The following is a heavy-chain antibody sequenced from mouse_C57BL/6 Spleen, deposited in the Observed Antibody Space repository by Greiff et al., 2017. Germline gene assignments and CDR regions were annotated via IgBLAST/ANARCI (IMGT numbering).Heavy chain of an antibody. D-gene: IGHD2-12*01. J-gene: IGHJ3*01. Sequence: VQLQESGPGLVQPSQSLSITCTVSGFSLTSYGVHWVRQSPGKGLEWLGVIWRGGSTDYNAAFMSRLSITKDNSKSQVFFKMNSLQADDTAIYYCAKNEDLRRGPWFAYWGQGTLVTVSA. V-gene: IGHV2-5*01. CDR1: GFSLTSYG. CDR3: AKNEDLRRGPWFAY. CDR2: IWRGGST.